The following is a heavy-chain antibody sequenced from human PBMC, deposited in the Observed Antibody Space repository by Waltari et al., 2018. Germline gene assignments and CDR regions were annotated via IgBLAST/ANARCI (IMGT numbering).Heavy chain of an antibody. D-gene: IGHD3-10*01. J-gene: IGHJ4*02. V-gene: IGHV4-30-4*08. Sequence: QVQLQESGPGLVKPSPPLSLTCTVSGASISRCDFYCSWFRQPPGKGLEWIGYIYYSGSTYYNPSLKSRVTISVDTSKNQFSLKLSSVTAADTAVYYCARVRGQLRTLDYWGQGTLVTVSS. CDR2: IYYSGST. CDR3: ARVRGQLRTLDY. CDR1: GASISRCDFY.